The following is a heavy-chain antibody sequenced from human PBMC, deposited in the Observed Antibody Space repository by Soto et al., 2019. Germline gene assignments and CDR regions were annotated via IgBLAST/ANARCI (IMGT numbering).Heavy chain of an antibody. J-gene: IGHJ6*02. D-gene: IGHD3-10*01. Sequence: QVQLVQSETEVKKPGASVKVSCKASGYIFTNYDITWVRQAPGQGLEWMGWVSGYTGNTKYAQKFQDRVTMTTDTATSTVYMELRSLRSDDTAVYYCARCVSAPYYYYGVDVWGQGTTVFVSS. CDR2: VSGYTGNT. CDR1: GYIFTNYD. V-gene: IGHV1-18*01. CDR3: ARCVSAPYYYYGVDV.